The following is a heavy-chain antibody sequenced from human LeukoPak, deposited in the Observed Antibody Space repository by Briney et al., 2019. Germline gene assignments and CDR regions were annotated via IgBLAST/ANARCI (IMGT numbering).Heavy chain of an antibody. D-gene: IGHD5/OR15-5a*01. CDR1: GFTVSSNY. J-gene: IGHJ4*02. CDR3: ARVSVSADYFDY. V-gene: IGHV3-53*04. Sequence: GGSLRLSCAASGFTVSSNYMSWVRQAPGKGLEWVSVIYSGGSTYYADSVKGRFTISRHNSNNTLYLQMNSLRAEDTAVYYCARVSVSADYFDYWGQGTLVTVSS. CDR2: IYSGGST.